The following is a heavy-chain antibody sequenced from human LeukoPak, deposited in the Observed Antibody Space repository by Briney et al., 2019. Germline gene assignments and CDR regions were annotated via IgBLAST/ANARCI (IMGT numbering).Heavy chain of an antibody. D-gene: IGHD6-19*01. J-gene: IGHJ4*02. CDR3: AKTFRVVGSRSDGLGSFDY. CDR1: GFTFSSYA. Sequence: GGSLRLSCVASGFTFSSYAMSWVRQAPGKGLEWVSGISGSGGITNYADSVKGRFTISRDNSKNTVYLQMNSLRAEDTAVYYCAKTFRVVGSRSDGLGSFDYWGQGTLVTVSS. CDR2: ISGSGGIT. V-gene: IGHV3-23*01.